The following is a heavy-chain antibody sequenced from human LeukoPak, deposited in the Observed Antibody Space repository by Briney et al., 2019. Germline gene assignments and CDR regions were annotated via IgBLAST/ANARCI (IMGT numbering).Heavy chain of an antibody. CDR1: GGSFSGYY. D-gene: IGHD4-17*01. Sequence: PSETLSLTCAVYGGSFSGYYWSWIRQPPGKGLEWIGEINHSGSTNYNPSLKSRVTISVDTSENQFSLKLSSVTAADTAVYYCARVDYGDWGYYFDYWGQGTLVTVSS. CDR3: ARVDYGDWGYYFDY. J-gene: IGHJ4*02. CDR2: INHSGST. V-gene: IGHV4-34*01.